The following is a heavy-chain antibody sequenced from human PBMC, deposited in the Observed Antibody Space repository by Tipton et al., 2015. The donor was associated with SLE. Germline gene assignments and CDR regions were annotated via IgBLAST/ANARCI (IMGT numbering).Heavy chain of an antibody. J-gene: IGHJ3*02. CDR1: GGSISSYY. Sequence: LSLTCTVSGGSISSYYWSWIRQPPGKGLEGVGYLYYSGSTNYNPPLKSRVTISVDTSKNQFSLKLSSVTAADTAVYYCAGDESSYYYGSGHAFDIWGQGAMVTVSS. V-gene: IGHV4-59*01. D-gene: IGHD3-10*01. CDR3: AGDESSYYYGSGHAFDI. CDR2: LYYSGST.